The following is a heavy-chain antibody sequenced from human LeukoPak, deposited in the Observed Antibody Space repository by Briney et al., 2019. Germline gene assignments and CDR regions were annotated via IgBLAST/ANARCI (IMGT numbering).Heavy chain of an antibody. CDR3: AREKSSGLFYFDY. V-gene: IGHV4-4*07. Sequence: SETLSLTCTVSGGSINSYYWSWIRQPAGKGLEWIGRIYTSGSTNYNPSLKSRVTMSVDTSKNQFSLKLSSVTAADTAVYYCAREKSSGLFYFDYWGQGTLVTVSS. J-gene: IGHJ4*02. CDR2: IYTSGST. CDR1: GGSINSYY. D-gene: IGHD6-19*01.